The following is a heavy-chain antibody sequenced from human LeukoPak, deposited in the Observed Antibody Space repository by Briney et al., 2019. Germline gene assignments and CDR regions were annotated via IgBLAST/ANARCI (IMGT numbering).Heavy chain of an antibody. D-gene: IGHD4-11*01. Sequence: GGSLRLSCAASGFTFSSYSMNWVRQAPGKGLEWVSSISSSGAYIFYADSVKGRFTISRDNAKNSLYLQMNSLRAEDTAVYYCAREPNTVSPPGWGRGTLITVSS. CDR1: GFTFSSYS. J-gene: IGHJ4*02. CDR2: ISSSGAYI. CDR3: AREPNTVSPPG. V-gene: IGHV3-21*01.